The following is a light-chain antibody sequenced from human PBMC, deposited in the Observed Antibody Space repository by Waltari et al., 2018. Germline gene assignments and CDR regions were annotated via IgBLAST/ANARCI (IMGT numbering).Light chain of an antibody. V-gene: IGKV3-15*01. J-gene: IGKJ2*01. CDR1: QSVASY. CDR3: QQYGNLPPYT. CDR2: GAS. Sequence: EVVLTQSPVTLSVSPWETVTLSCRASQSVASYLAWYQQKSGQAPRLLIYGASSRATGVPARFSGGGSATEFTLTISGLQSEDFAVYYCQQYGNLPPYTFGQGTQLEIK.